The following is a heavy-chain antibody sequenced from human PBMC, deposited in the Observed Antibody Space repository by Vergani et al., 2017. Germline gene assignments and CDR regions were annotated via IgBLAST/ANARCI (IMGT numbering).Heavy chain of an antibody. CDR2: IYPGDSDT. Sequence: EVQLVQSGAEVKTPGESLKISCKGSGYSFTSYWIGWVRQMPGKGLEWMGIIYPGDSDTRYSPSFQGQVTISADKSISTAYLQWSSLKASDTAMYYCARHVSQIYYYYGMDVWGQGTTVTVSS. J-gene: IGHJ6*02. V-gene: IGHV5-51*01. CDR1: GYSFTSYW. CDR3: ARHVSQIYYYYGMDV. D-gene: IGHD3-3*02.